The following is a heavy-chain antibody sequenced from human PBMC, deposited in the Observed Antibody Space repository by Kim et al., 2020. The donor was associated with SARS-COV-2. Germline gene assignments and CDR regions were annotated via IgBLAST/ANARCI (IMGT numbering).Heavy chain of an antibody. CDR1: GGSFSGYY. CDR3: ARGRGGSYTYYYYGMDV. J-gene: IGHJ6*02. V-gene: IGHV4-34*01. Sequence: SETLSLTCAVYGGSFSGYYWSWIRQPPGKGLEWIGEINHSGSTNYNPSLKSRVTISVDTSKNQFSLKLSSVTAADTAVYYCARGRGGSYTYYYYGMDVWGQGTTVTVSS. D-gene: IGHD1-26*01. CDR2: INHSGST.